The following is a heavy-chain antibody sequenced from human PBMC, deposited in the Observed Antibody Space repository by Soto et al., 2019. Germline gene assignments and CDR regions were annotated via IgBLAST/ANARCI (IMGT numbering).Heavy chain of an antibody. D-gene: IGHD3-16*01. CDR1: GYTFTNHG. CDR2: VSPYNGNT. J-gene: IGHJ4*02. Sequence: GASVKVSCKASGYTFTNHGISWVRQAPGQGLEWMGWVSPYNGNTNYAQKLQGRVTMTTDTSTNTAYMELRSLRSDDTAVYYCARDGFGYFDYWGQGTLVTVSS. V-gene: IGHV1-18*01. CDR3: ARDGFGYFDY.